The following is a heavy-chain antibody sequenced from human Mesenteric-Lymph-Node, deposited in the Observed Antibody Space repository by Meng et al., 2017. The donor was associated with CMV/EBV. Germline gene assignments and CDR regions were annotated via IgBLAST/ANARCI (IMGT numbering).Heavy chain of an antibody. CDR1: GGSISSGGYY. CDR3: ARGAQLRYFDH. CDR2: IYYSGST. J-gene: IGHJ4*02. Sequence: CTVSGGSISSGGYYWSWIRQHPGKGLEWIGYIYYSGSTYYNPSLKSRVTISVDTSKNQFSLKLSSVTAADTAVYYYARGAQLRYFDHWGQGTLVTVSS. D-gene: IGHD3-3*01. V-gene: IGHV4-31*03.